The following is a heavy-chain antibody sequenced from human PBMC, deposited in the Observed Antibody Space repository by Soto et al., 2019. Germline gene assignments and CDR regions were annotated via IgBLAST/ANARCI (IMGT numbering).Heavy chain of an antibody. D-gene: IGHD3-16*01. V-gene: IGHV1-18*01. J-gene: IGHJ4*02. Sequence: ASVKVSCKASGYTFTSYGISWVRQAPGQGLEWMGWISAYNGNTNYAQKLQGRVTMTTDTSTGTAYKELRSLRSDDTAVYYCARRTDYGGEYYFDYWGQGTLVTVSS. CDR2: ISAYNGNT. CDR1: GYTFTSYG. CDR3: ARRTDYGGEYYFDY.